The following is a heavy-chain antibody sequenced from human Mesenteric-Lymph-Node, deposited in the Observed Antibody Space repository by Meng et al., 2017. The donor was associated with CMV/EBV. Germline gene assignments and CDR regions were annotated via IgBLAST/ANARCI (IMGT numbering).Heavy chain of an antibody. CDR3: ARVMATYSSSSSGFDY. CDR2: IIPILGIA. CDR1: GGTFSSYA. J-gene: IGHJ4*02. D-gene: IGHD6-6*01. Sequence: SVKVSCKASGGTFSSYAISWVRQAPGQGLEWMGRIIPILGIANYAQKFQGRVTITADKSTSTAYMELSSLRSEDTAVYYCARVMATYSSSSSGFDYWGQGTLVTVSS. V-gene: IGHV1-69*04.